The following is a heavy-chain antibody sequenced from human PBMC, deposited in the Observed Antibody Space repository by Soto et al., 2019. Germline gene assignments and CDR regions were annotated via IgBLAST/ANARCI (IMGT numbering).Heavy chain of an antibody. D-gene: IGHD2-15*01. Sequence: EVRLAQSGGELKKPGESLKISCKGSGYSFTYYWIAWVRQRPGKDLEWMGIIYPNDADTRYNPAFQGQVTISADKSISTAYLQRTSLKTSDTAMYYCARVPSVVTPGNDYFGVDVWGPGTTVIVSS. J-gene: IGHJ6*02. CDR3: ARVPSVVTPGNDYFGVDV. V-gene: IGHV5-51*01. CDR2: IYPNDADT. CDR1: GYSFTYYW.